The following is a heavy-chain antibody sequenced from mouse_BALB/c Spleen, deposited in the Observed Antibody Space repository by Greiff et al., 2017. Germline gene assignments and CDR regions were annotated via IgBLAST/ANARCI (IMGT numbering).Heavy chain of an antibody. CDR1: GFSLTSYG. J-gene: IGHJ4*01. CDR3: ARDSSGSSYAMDY. Sequence: VKLVESGPGLVAPSQSLSITCTVSGFSLTSYGVHWVRQPPGKGLEWLGVIWAGGSTNYNSALMSRLSISKDNSKSQVFLKMNSLQTDDTAMYYCARDSSGSSYAMDYWGQGTSVTVSS. V-gene: IGHV2-9*02. CDR2: IWAGGST. D-gene: IGHD3-1*01.